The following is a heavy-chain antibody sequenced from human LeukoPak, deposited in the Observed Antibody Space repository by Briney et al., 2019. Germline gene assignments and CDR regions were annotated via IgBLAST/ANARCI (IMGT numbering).Heavy chain of an antibody. D-gene: IGHD3-22*01. J-gene: IGHJ4*02. V-gene: IGHV1-69*13. Sequence: GASVKVSCKASGGTFSSYAISWVRQAPGQGLEWMGGIIPIFGTANYAQKFQGRVTITADESTSTAYMELSSLRSEDTAVYYCAKHDSSGYYVLDYWGQGTLVTVSS. CDR2: IIPIFGTA. CDR3: AKHDSSGYYVLDY. CDR1: GGTFSSYA.